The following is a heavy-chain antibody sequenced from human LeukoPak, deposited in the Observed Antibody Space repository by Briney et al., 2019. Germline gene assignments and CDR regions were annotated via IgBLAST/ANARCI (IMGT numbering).Heavy chain of an antibody. D-gene: IGHD6-19*01. Sequence: SVKVSCKASGGTFSSYAISGVRPAPGQGLEWMGRIIPILRIANYAQKFQGRVTITADKSTSTAYMELSSLRSEDTAVYYCARALYSSGWPLDYWGQGTLVTVSS. CDR1: GGTFSSYA. CDR2: IIPILRIA. CDR3: ARALYSSGWPLDY. V-gene: IGHV1-69*04. J-gene: IGHJ4*02.